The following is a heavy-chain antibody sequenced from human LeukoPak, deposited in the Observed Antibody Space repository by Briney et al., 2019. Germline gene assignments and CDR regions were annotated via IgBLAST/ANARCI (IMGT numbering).Heavy chain of an antibody. D-gene: IGHD5-12*01. CDR3: AKESAGSGYSGYDYFEYFQH. CDR2: ISYDGSNK. V-gene: IGHV3-30*18. J-gene: IGHJ1*01. CDR1: GFTFSSYG. Sequence: GGSLRLSCAASGFTFSSYGMHWGRQAPGKGLEWVAVISYDGSNKYYADSVKGRFTISRDNSKNTLYLQMNSLRAEDTAVYYCAKESAGSGYSGYDYFEYFQHWGQGTLVTVSS.